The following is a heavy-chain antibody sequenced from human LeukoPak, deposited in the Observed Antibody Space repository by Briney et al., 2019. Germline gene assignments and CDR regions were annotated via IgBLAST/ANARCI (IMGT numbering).Heavy chain of an antibody. CDR2: IRQDGSEK. CDR1: GFTFGSYW. J-gene: IGHJ4*02. V-gene: IGHV3-7*01. CDR3: ARDRLVVAAAAAYFFDY. Sequence: GSLRLSCAASGFTFGSYWMTWVRQAPGKGLEWVATIRQDGSEKYYVGSVKGRFTISRDNAKSSLFLEMNSLRPEDTAVYYCARDRLVVAAAAAYFFDYWGQGTLVTVSS. D-gene: IGHD2-15*01.